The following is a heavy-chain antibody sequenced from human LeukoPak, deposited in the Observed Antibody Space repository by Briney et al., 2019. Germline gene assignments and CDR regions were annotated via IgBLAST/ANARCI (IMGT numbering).Heavy chain of an antibody. CDR3: ARGSDTAAGPY. D-gene: IGHD6-13*01. CDR2: INHSGST. V-gene: IGHV4-34*01. J-gene: IGHJ4*02. CDR1: GGSFSGYY. Sequence: SETLSLTCAVYGGSFSGYYWSWIRQPPGKGLEWMGEINHSGSTNYNPSLKSRVSISVDSSKNQFSLKVSSVTAADTAVYYCARGSDTAAGPYWGQGTLVTVSS.